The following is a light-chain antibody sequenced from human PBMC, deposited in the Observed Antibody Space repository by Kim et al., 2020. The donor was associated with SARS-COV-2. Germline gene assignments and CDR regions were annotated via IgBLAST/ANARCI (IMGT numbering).Light chain of an antibody. CDR1: QTILYSSNNKNY. Sequence: DIVMTQSPDSVAVSLGERATINCKSSQTILYSSNNKNYLAWFQQKPGQPPKLIIYWASTRESGVPDRFSGSGSETDFTLTISSLQAEDVAVYYCHQYYSAPWTFGQGTKVDIK. J-gene: IGKJ1*01. CDR3: HQYYSAPWT. V-gene: IGKV4-1*01. CDR2: WAS.